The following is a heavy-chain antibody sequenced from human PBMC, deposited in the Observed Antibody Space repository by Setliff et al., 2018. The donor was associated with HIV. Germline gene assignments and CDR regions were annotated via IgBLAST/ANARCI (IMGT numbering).Heavy chain of an antibody. CDR2: ISTSGST. Sequence: ASETLSLTCIVSGASISTYSWSWIRQSPGKGLECIGYISTSGSTNYNPSLKSRVTISLDTSQNQFSLKLTSVTAADTAVYYCARHPDSGFYYSPLLNNWYFDLWGPGTLVTVSS. J-gene: IGHJ2*01. CDR3: ARHPDSGFYYSPLLNNWYFDL. V-gene: IGHV4-4*09. D-gene: IGHD3-22*01. CDR1: GASISTYS.